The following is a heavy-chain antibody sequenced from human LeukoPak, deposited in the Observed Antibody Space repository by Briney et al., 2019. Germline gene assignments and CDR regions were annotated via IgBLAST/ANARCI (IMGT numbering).Heavy chain of an antibody. J-gene: IGHJ4*02. V-gene: IGHV3-23*01. CDR3: AKLIYSYGSYYFDY. CDR1: GFTFSSYW. D-gene: IGHD5-18*01. CDR2: ISGSGGST. Sequence: AGGSLRLSCAASGFTFSSYWMSWVRQAPGKGLEWVSAISGSGGSTYYADSVKGRFTISRDNSKNTLYLQMNSLRAEDTAVYYCAKLIYSYGSYYFDYWGQGTLVTVSS.